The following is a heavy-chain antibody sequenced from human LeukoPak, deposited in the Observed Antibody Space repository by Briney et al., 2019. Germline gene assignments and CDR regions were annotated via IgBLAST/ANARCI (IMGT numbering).Heavy chain of an antibody. CDR1: GGSISNYY. CDR3: ARFGITVVRGGKYYFDY. V-gene: IGHV4-59*08. CDR2: IYYSGAT. Sequence: SETLSLTCTVSGGSISNYYWSWIRQPPGKGLEWIGHIYYSGATNYNPSLKSRITISVDTSKKQFSLMLSSVTAADTAVYYCARFGITVVRGGKYYFDYWGQGTLVTVSS. J-gene: IGHJ4*02. D-gene: IGHD3-10*01.